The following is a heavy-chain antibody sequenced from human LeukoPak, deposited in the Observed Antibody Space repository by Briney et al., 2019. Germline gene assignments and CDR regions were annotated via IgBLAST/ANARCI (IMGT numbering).Heavy chain of an antibody. CDR2: IYYSGST. CDR3: ARDRAVPHYYYGMDV. J-gene: IGHJ6*02. Sequence: PSETLSLTCTVSGGSISSYYWGWIRQPPGKGLEWIGYIYYSGSTNYNPSLKSRVTISVDTSKNQFSLKLSSVTAADTAVYYCARDRAVPHYYYGMDVWGQGTTVTVSS. V-gene: IGHV4-59*12. D-gene: IGHD6-19*01. CDR1: GGSISSYY.